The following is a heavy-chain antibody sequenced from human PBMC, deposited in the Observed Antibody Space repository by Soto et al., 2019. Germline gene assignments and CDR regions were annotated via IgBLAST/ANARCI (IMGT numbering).Heavy chain of an antibody. Sequence: ASVKVSCKASGGTFSSYAISWVRQAPGQGLEWMGGIIPIFGTANYAQKFQGRVTITADESTSTAYMELSSLRSEDTAVYYCAREGPLYCSGGSCPLRDYWGQGTLVTASS. D-gene: IGHD2-15*01. CDR1: GGTFSSYA. CDR3: AREGPLYCSGGSCPLRDY. J-gene: IGHJ4*02. V-gene: IGHV1-69*13. CDR2: IIPIFGTA.